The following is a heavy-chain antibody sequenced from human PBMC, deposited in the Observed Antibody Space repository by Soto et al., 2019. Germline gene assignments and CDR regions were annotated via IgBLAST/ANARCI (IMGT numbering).Heavy chain of an antibody. J-gene: IGHJ1*01. CDR2: ISGYNGNT. Sequence: ASVKVSGKASGYTFTSYGISWVRQAPGQGLEWMGWISGYNGNTNYAQKLQGRVTMTTGTSTSTAYMELRSLRSDDTAVYYCARVSEWELPYFQHWGQGTLVTVSS. D-gene: IGHD1-26*01. CDR1: GYTFTSYG. V-gene: IGHV1-18*01. CDR3: ARVSEWELPYFQH.